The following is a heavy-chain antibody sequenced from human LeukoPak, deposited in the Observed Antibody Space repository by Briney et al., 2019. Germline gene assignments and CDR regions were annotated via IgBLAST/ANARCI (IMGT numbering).Heavy chain of an antibody. Sequence: SETLSLTCAVYGGSFSGYYWSWIRQPPGKGLEWVGEINHSGSTNYNPSLKSRVTISVDTSKNQFSLKLSSVTAADTAVYYCASIGRYSSSGFDYWGQGTLVTVSS. CDR3: ASIGRYSSSGFDY. CDR2: INHSGST. V-gene: IGHV4-34*01. J-gene: IGHJ4*02. D-gene: IGHD6-19*01. CDR1: GGSFSGYY.